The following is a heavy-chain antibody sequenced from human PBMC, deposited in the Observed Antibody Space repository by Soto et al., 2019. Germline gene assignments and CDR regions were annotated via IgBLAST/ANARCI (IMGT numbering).Heavy chain of an antibody. CDR2: ISGSGGST. CDR1: GFTFSSYA. D-gene: IGHD2-15*01. J-gene: IGHJ3*02. CDR3: AKAYCSGGSCYPINDAFDI. V-gene: IGHV3-23*01. Sequence: GGSLRLSCAASGFTFSSYAMSWVRQAPGKGLEWVSAISGSGGSTYYADSVKGRFTISRDNSKNTLYLQMNSLRAEDTAVYYCAKAYCSGGSCYPINDAFDIWGQGTMVTVSS.